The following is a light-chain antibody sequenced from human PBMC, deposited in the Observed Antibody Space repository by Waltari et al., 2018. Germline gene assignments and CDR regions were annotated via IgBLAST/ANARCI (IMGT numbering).Light chain of an antibody. J-gene: IGLJ1*01. V-gene: IGLV2-11*01. Sequence: QSALPQPRSVSGSPGQSVTISCTGTSSDFGGYDHVSWYQQHPGKAPKLFIYDVTKRPSGVPDRFSGSRSGTTASLTISGLQPEDEADYYCCSYAGGSYVFGTGTKVTVL. CDR3: CSYAGGSYV. CDR2: DVT. CDR1: SSDFGGYDH.